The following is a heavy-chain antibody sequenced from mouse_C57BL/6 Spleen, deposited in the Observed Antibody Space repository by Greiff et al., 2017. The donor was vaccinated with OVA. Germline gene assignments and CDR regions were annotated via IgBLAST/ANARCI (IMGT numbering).Heavy chain of an antibody. V-gene: IGHV3-6*01. Sequence: EVKLQESGPGLVNPSQSLSLPFSFPVYSLPTFSSWTWIRPFPGNPLAWVGYISYDGSNNYNPSLKNRISIPRDTSKILFFLKLHSVSTEDTATYYCASNFDYWGQGTTLTVSS. CDR3: ASNFDY. J-gene: IGHJ2*01. CDR2: ISYDGSN. CDR1: VYSLPTFSS.